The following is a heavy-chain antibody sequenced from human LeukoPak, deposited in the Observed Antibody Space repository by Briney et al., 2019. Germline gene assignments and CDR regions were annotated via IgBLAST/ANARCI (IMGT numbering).Heavy chain of an antibody. CDR3: VRGLRYYDFWSGYFDY. Sequence: AASVKVSCKASGYTFTSYGISWVRQAPGQGLEWMGWISAYNGNTNYAQKLQGRVTMTTDTSTSTAYMELRSLRSDDTAVYYCVRGLRYYDFWSGYFDYWGQGILVTVSS. D-gene: IGHD3-3*01. CDR2: ISAYNGNT. CDR1: GYTFTSYG. J-gene: IGHJ4*02. V-gene: IGHV1-18*01.